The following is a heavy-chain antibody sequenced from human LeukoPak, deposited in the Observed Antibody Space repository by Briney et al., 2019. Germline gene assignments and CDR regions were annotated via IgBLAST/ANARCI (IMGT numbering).Heavy chain of an antibody. V-gene: IGHV3-53*01. D-gene: IGHD3-9*01. Sequence: GGSLRLSCAASGFTVSSNYMSWVRQAPGKGLEWVSVIYSGGSTYYADSVKGRFTISRDNSKNTLYLQMNSLRAEDTAVYYCARTGYANNWFDPWGQGTLVTVSS. J-gene: IGHJ5*02. CDR1: GFTVSSNY. CDR2: IYSGGST. CDR3: ARTGYANNWFDP.